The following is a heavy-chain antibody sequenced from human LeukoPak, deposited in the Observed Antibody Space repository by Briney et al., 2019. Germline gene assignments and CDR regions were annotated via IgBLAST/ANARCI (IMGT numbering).Heavy chain of an antibody. Sequence: SETLSLTCTVSGGSISSYYWSWIRQPPGKGLEWIGYIYYSGSTNYNPSLKSRVTISVDTSKNQFSLKLSSVTAADTAVYYCARCTIVGATIDNYYGMDVWGQGTTVTVSS. V-gene: IGHV4-59*01. CDR3: ARCTIVGATIDNYYGMDV. J-gene: IGHJ6*02. CDR1: GGSISSYY. D-gene: IGHD1-26*01. CDR2: IYYSGST.